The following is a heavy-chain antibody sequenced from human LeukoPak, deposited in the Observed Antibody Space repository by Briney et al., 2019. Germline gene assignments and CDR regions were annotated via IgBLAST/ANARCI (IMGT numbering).Heavy chain of an antibody. V-gene: IGHV3-23*01. CDR3: AKDEGPYGSGSYYYFDY. CDR1: GFTFSNAW. CDR2: ISGSGGST. Sequence: GGSLRLSCAASGFTFSNAWMSWVRQAPGKGLEWVSAISGSGGSTYYADSVKGRFTISRDNSKNTLYLQMNSLRAEDTAVYYCAKDEGPYGSGSYYYFDYWGQGTLVTVSS. J-gene: IGHJ4*02. D-gene: IGHD3-10*01.